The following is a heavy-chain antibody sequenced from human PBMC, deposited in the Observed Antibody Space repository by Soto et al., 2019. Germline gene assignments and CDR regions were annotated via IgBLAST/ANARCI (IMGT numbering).Heavy chain of an antibody. CDR2: IFSNDEK. J-gene: IGHJ6*02. CDR1: GFSLSNARMG. CDR3: ARMGRGSRWPQGAYYYYGMDV. Sequence: QVTLKESGPVLVKPTETLTLTCTVSGFSLSNARMGVSWIRQPPGKALEWLAHIFSNDEKSYSTSLKSRLTLSKDTSKSQVVLTMTNMDPVHTATYSCARMGRGSRWPQGAYYYYGMDVWGQGTTVTVSS. D-gene: IGHD6-13*01. V-gene: IGHV2-26*01.